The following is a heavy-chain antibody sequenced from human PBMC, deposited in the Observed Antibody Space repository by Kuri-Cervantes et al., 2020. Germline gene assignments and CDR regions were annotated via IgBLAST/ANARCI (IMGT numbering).Heavy chain of an antibody. CDR1: GGSFSGYY. CDR3: ARHWDSGSYPAEIAFDI. V-gene: IGHV4-34*01. J-gene: IGHJ3*02. D-gene: IGHD1-26*01. Sequence: SETLSLTCAVYGGSFSGYYWSWIRQPPGKGLEWIGEINHSGSTNYNPSLKSRVTISVDTSKNQFSLKLSSVTAADTAVYYCARHWDSGSYPAEIAFDIWGQGTMVTVSS. CDR2: INHSGST.